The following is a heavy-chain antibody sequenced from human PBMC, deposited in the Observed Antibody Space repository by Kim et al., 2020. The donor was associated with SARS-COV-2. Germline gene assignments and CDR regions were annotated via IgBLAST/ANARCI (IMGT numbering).Heavy chain of an antibody. CDR3: GMGNDKIGYGRLDP. J-gene: IGHJ5*02. D-gene: IGHD3-22*01. V-gene: IGHV4-30-2*05. Sequence: YNPSLKSRGTISADTSTNQFSLNLKYVTAADTAVYYCGMGNDKIGYGRLDPWGQGILVTVSS.